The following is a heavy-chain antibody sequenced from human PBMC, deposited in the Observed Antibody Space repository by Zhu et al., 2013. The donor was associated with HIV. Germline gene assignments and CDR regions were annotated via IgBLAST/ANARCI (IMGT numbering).Heavy chain of an antibody. J-gene: IGHJ2*01. Sequence: QVQLQQWGAGLLKPSEALSLTCAVYGGSFSGYYWSWIRQPPGKGLEWIGSIYYSGSTYYNPSLKSRVTISVDTSKNQFSLKLSSVTAADTAVYYCARAAGYGDYPLLVSWYFDLWGLAPWSLSPQ. D-gene: IGHD4-17*01. CDR2: IYYSGST. V-gene: IGHV4-34*01. CDR1: GGSFSGYY. CDR3: ARAAGYGDYPLLVSWYFDL.